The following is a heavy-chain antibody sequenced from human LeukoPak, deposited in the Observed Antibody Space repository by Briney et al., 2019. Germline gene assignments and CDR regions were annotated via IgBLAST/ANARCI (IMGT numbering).Heavy chain of an antibody. D-gene: IGHD1-14*01. J-gene: IGHJ6*03. CDR3: ARQFRGSQRTGVNYYYMDV. CDR1: GGSFSGHY. V-gene: IGHV4-34*01. Sequence: SETLSLTCAVSGGSFSGHYWNWIRQPPGKGLEWIGEINHGGSTNYNPSLKSRVTISVDTSKNQFSLKLSSVTAADTAVYYCARQFRGSQRTGVNYYYMDVWGKGTTVTISS. CDR2: INHGGST.